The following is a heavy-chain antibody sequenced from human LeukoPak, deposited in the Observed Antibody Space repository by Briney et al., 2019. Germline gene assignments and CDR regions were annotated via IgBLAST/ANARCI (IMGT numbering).Heavy chain of an antibody. J-gene: IGHJ3*02. CDR2: IYYSGST. Sequence: SETLSLNCTVSGGSISSTSYFWGWIRQPPGKGLEWFGTIYYSGSTYYNPSLKSRVTMSVDTSRNQFSLKLSSVNAADTAVYYCAKAGVRYYDSSGLHAFDIWGQGTMVTVSS. V-gene: IGHV4-39*01. CDR3: AKAGVRYYDSSGLHAFDI. D-gene: IGHD3-22*01. CDR1: GGSISSTSYF.